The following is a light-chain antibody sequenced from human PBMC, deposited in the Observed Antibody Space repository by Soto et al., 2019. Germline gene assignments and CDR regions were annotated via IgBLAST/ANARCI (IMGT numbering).Light chain of an antibody. CDR2: DAS. CDR3: QQYNSFWT. J-gene: IGKJ1*01. Sequence: DIQMTQSPSTLSASVGDRVTITCRASQSISSWWAWYQQKPGKAPKLLIYDASSLESGVPSRFSGSGSGTEFTLTISSLQPDDFATYYCQQYNSFWTFGQGTKVEIK. V-gene: IGKV1-5*01. CDR1: QSISSW.